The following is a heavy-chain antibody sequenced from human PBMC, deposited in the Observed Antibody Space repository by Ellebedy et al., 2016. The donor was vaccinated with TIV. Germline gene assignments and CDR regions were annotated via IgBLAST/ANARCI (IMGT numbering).Heavy chain of an antibody. Sequence: MPSETLSLTCTVSGGSISSYYWSWIRQPPGKGLEWIGYIYYSGSTNYNPSLKSRVTISVDTSKNQFSLKLSSVTAADTAMYYCASAAHRQWLDGPQEYYFDYWGQGTLVTVSS. J-gene: IGHJ4*02. V-gene: IGHV4-59*08. D-gene: IGHD6-19*01. CDR3: ASAAHRQWLDGPQEYYFDY. CDR2: IYYSGST. CDR1: GGSISSYY.